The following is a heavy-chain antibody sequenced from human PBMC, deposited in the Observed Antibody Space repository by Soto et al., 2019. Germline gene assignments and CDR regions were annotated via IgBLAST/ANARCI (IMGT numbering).Heavy chain of an antibody. Sequence: ASVKFSGNVSRYTLTQLSTHWVRQAPGKGLEWMGGFDPEDGETIYAQKFQGRVTMTEDTSTDTAYMELSSLRSEDTAVYYCATDTYYDFWSGPGVWGQGTTVTVSS. CDR3: ATDTYYDFWSGPGV. V-gene: IGHV1-24*01. CDR1: RYTLTQLS. J-gene: IGHJ6*02. CDR2: FDPEDGET. D-gene: IGHD3-3*01.